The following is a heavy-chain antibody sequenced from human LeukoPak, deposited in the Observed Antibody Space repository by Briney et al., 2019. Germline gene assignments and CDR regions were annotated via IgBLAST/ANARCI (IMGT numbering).Heavy chain of an antibody. Sequence: GGSLRLSCAASGFTFSSYGMHWVRQAPGKGLEWVALISYDGSNKYFADSVKGRFTISRDNSKNTLYLQMHSLRAEDTAVYYCARDIVATIFLYYYYYGMDVWGQGTTVTVSS. D-gene: IGHD5-12*01. CDR3: ARDIVATIFLYYYYYGMDV. CDR2: ISYDGSNK. J-gene: IGHJ6*02. CDR1: GFTFSSYG. V-gene: IGHV3-30*03.